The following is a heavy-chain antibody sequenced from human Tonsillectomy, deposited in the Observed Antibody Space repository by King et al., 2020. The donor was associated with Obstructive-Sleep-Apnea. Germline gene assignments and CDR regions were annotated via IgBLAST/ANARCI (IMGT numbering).Heavy chain of an antibody. Sequence: LQLQESGPGLVKPSETLSLTCSVSGGSISGNNFYWGWIRPPPGKGLEWIGGLYYSGGTYYSPSLQSRVTISVDTSKNQFSLKLSSVTAADTAVYYCARDSRGYNYDSSGYSHWFNPWGQGTLVTVSS. V-gene: IGHV4-39*07. J-gene: IGHJ5*02. CDR3: ARDSRGYNYDSSGYSHWFNP. D-gene: IGHD3-22*01. CDR2: LYYSGGT. CDR1: GGSISGNNFY.